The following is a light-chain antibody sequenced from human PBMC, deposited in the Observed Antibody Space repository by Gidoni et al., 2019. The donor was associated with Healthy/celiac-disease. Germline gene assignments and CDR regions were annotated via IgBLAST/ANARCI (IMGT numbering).Light chain of an antibody. Sequence: DIQMTQSPSPLSASVGDRVTITCRASQSISSYLNWYQQKPGKDPKLLIYAASSLQSGVPSRFSGSGSGTDFTLTISSLQPEDFATYYCQQSYSTPPYTFGQXTKLEIK. CDR1: QSISSY. V-gene: IGKV1-39*01. CDR2: AAS. J-gene: IGKJ2*01. CDR3: QQSYSTPPYT.